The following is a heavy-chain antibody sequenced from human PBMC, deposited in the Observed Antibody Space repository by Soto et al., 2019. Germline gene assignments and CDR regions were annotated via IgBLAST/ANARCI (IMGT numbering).Heavy chain of an antibody. V-gene: IGHV1-18*01. Sequence: ASVKVSCKASGYTFTSYGISWVRQAPGQGLEWMGWISAYNGNTNYAQKLQGRVTMTTDTSTSTAYVELRSLRSDDTAVYYCSRSPRSSLYYYGSGSYWPYWGQGTLVTVSS. J-gene: IGHJ4*02. CDR2: ISAYNGNT. CDR1: GYTFTSYG. CDR3: SRSPRSSLYYYGSGSYWPY. D-gene: IGHD3-10*01.